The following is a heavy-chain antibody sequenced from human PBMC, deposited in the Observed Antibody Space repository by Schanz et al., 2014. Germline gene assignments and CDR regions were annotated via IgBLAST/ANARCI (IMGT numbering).Heavy chain of an antibody. J-gene: IGHJ4*02. CDR2: MNESHSTI. CDR1: GFTFSSYA. V-gene: IGHV3-23*01. CDR3: ARKMVAAIGGYYDN. Sequence: EVQLLESGGGLVQPGGSLRLSCAASGFTFSSYAMSWVRQAPGKGLEWVSAMNESHSTIYYAGSVRGRFTISRDNAENTLFLQMNSLRAEDTAVYYCARKMVAAIGGYYDNWGQGTLVIVSS. D-gene: IGHD3-16*01.